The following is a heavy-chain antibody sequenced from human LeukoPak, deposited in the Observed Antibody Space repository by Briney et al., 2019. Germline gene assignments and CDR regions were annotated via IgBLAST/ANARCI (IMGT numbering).Heavy chain of an antibody. D-gene: IGHD3-22*01. J-gene: IGHJ4*02. Sequence: PGGSLRLSCAASGFTVSSNYMSWVRQAPGKGLEWVSVIYSGGSTYYADSVKGRFSISRDSSKNTLYLQMNSLRAEDTAVYYCARDLNSYDSSASGHWGQGTLVTVSS. CDR2: IYSGGST. CDR3: ARDLNSYDSSASGH. V-gene: IGHV3-53*01. CDR1: GFTVSSNY.